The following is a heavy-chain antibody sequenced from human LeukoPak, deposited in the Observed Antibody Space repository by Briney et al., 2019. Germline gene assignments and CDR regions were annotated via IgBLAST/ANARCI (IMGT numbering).Heavy chain of an antibody. CDR2: INHSGST. Sequence: SETLSLTCAVYGGSFSGYYWSWIRQPPGKGLEWIGEINHSGSTNYNPSLKSRVTISVDVSKNQFSLKLSSVTAADTAVYYCTRTRDSGTSDIWGQGTMVTVSS. D-gene: IGHD3-10*01. CDR3: TRTRDSGTSDI. J-gene: IGHJ3*02. CDR1: GGSFSGYY. V-gene: IGHV4-34*01.